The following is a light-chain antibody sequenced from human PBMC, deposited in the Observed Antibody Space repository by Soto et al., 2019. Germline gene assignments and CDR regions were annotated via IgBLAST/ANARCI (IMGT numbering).Light chain of an antibody. CDR3: QHYNNWSSIT. V-gene: IGKV3-11*01. Sequence: EVVLTQSPATLSLSPWERATLSCRASENVRTFVDWYQQKPGQAPRLLIYGASNRATGIPARFSGSGSGTDFTLTISDLEPEDFAVYYCQHYNNWSSITFGRGTRLENK. CDR1: ENVRTF. J-gene: IGKJ5*01. CDR2: GAS.